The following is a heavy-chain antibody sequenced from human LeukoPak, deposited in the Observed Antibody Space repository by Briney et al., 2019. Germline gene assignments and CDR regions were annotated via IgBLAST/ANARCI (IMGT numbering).Heavy chain of an antibody. CDR2: ISSSGSYI. CDR3: ASLYCSSTSRHRYYGMDV. D-gene: IGHD2-2*01. V-gene: IGHV3-21*01. J-gene: IGHJ6*02. Sequence: GGSLRLSCAASGFTFSSYSMNWVRQAPGKWLEWVSSISSSGSYIFYADSVKGRLTIYRENAKNSLYLQMNSLRAEDTAVYYCASLYCSSTSRHRYYGMDVWGQGTTVTVSS. CDR1: GFTFSSYS.